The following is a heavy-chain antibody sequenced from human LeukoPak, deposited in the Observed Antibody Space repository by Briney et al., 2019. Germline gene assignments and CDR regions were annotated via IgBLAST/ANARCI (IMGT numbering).Heavy chain of an antibody. CDR1: GYTFTSYG. D-gene: IGHD3-3*01. CDR2: ISANNGNT. Sequence: ASVKVSCKASGYTFTSYGITWVRQAPGQGLEWMGWISANNGNTNYAQNLQGRVTMTTDTSTSTAYMELRSLRSDDTAVYFCARGGQYYDFDYWGQGTLVTVSS. J-gene: IGHJ4*02. CDR3: ARGGQYYDFDY. V-gene: IGHV1-18*01.